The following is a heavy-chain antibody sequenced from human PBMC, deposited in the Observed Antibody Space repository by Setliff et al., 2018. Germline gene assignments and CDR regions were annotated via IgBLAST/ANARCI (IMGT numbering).Heavy chain of an antibody. CDR2: INGDATVA. CDR3: AKDRWFRELWGNYFDY. Sequence: ETLSLTCAVSGYSISNGFYWGWIRQSPVKGLEWVSRINGDATVAHYADSVKGRFTISRDNARNALYLQMNSLRAEDTAVYYCAKDRWFRELWGNYFDYWGQGTLVTVSS. D-gene: IGHD3-10*01. J-gene: IGHJ4*02. V-gene: IGHV3-74*01. CDR1: GYSISNGFY.